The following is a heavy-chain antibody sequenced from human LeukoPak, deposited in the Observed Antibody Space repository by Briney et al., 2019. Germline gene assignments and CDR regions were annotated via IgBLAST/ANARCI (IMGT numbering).Heavy chain of an antibody. Sequence: ASAKVSCKASGYTFTSYGISWVRQAPGQGLEWMGWISAYNGNTNYAQKLQGRVTMTTDTSTSTAYMELRSLRSDDTAVYYCARDRNVDTAMVTYYWGQGTLVTVSS. D-gene: IGHD5-18*01. CDR3: ARDRNVDTAMVTYY. J-gene: IGHJ4*02. CDR2: ISAYNGNT. CDR1: GYTFTSYG. V-gene: IGHV1-18*01.